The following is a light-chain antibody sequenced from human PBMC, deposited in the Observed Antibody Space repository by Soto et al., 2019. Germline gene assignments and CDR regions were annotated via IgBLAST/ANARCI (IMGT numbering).Light chain of an antibody. J-gene: IGLJ3*02. CDR3: ASWDDSLNGWV. Sequence: QSVLTQPPSASGTPGQRVTISCSGSSSNIGSNTVNWYQQLPGTAPKLLIHNDNQRPSGVPDRISGSKSGTSASLAISGLQSEDEADYYCASWDDSLNGWVFGGGTKVTVL. V-gene: IGLV1-44*01. CDR2: NDN. CDR1: SSNIGSNT.